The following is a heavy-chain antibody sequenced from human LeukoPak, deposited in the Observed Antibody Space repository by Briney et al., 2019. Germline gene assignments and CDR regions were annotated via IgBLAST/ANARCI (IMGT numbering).Heavy chain of an antibody. Sequence: GGSLRLSYGASGLTFSSYSMDWARQQPRRGLEWVSSISSSSSNIYYADSVKGRFTISRDNAKNSLYLQMNSLRAEDTAVYYCARGGGYSGYGVYYFDYWGQGTLVTVSS. V-gene: IGHV3-21*01. CDR2: ISSSSSNI. CDR3: ARGGGYSGYGVYYFDY. D-gene: IGHD5-12*01. CDR1: GLTFSSYS. J-gene: IGHJ4*02.